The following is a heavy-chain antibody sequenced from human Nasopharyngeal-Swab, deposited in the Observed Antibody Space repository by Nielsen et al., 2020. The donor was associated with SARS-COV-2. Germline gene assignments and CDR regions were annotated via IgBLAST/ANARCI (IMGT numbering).Heavy chain of an antibody. D-gene: IGHD3-22*01. V-gene: IGHV3-7*01. Sequence: GGSLRLSCAASGFTFSSYWMSWVRQAPGKGLEWVANIKQDGSEKYYVDSVKGRFTISRDNAKNSLYLQMNSLRAEDTAVYYCARARIGDYYDSSGLDYWGQGTLVTVSS. J-gene: IGHJ4*02. CDR3: ARARIGDYYDSSGLDY. CDR1: GFTFSSYW. CDR2: IKQDGSEK.